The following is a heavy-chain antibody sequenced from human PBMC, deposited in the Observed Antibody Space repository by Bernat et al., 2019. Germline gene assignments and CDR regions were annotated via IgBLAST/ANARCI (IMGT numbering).Heavy chain of an antibody. J-gene: IGHJ4*02. CDR1: GFTFNNYV. Sequence: EVQLLESGGGLVQPGGSLRLSCAASGFTFNNYVMSWVRQAPGKGLEWVSVISGGAGSTDYVDSVKGRFSISRDNSKNTLYLDMNSLRAEDTAVYYCARGAWEGVKYYFDYWGQGTLITVSS. CDR3: ARGAWEGVKYYFDY. V-gene: IGHV3-23*01. D-gene: IGHD1-26*01. CDR2: ISGGAGST.